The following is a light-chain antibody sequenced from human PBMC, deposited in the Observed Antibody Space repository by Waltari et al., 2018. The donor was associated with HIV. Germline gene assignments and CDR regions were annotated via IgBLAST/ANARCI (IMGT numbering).Light chain of an antibody. Sequence: QSALTQPPSASGSPGETVTLPCTGTSNDIGLYNYVSWFQQHPGKVPKLVMFEVSQRPSVVPDRFAGSKSGYTASLTVSGLQPYDEADYFCSSLAGNDFFVFGGGTRLTVL. CDR1: SNDIGLYNY. CDR3: SSLAGNDFFV. V-gene: IGLV2-8*01. CDR2: EVS. J-gene: IGLJ2*01.